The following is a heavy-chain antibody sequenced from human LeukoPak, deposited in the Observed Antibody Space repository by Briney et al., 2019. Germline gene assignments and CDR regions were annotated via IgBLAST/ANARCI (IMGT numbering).Heavy chain of an antibody. Sequence: ASVKVSCKVSGYTLTELSMHWVRQAPGKGLEWMGGFDPEDGETICAQKFQGRVTMTEDTSTDTAYMELSSLRSEDTAVYYCATVRDSSGWSEYIFDYWGQGTLVTVSS. CDR3: ATVRDSSGWSEYIFDY. J-gene: IGHJ4*02. D-gene: IGHD6-19*01. V-gene: IGHV1-24*01. CDR1: GYTLTELS. CDR2: FDPEDGET.